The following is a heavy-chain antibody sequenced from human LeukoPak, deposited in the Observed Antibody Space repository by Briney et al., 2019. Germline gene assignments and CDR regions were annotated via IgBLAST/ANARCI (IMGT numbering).Heavy chain of an antibody. Sequence: SETLSLTCAVYGVSFSGYFWSWIRQPPGKGLEWIGEINHSGSTNYNPSLKSRVTISVDTSKNQFSLKLSSVTAADTAVYYCAILSGSYYPFDYWGQGTLVTVSS. D-gene: IGHD1-26*01. CDR1: GVSFSGYF. V-gene: IGHV4-34*01. CDR3: AILSGSYYPFDY. J-gene: IGHJ4*02. CDR2: INHSGST.